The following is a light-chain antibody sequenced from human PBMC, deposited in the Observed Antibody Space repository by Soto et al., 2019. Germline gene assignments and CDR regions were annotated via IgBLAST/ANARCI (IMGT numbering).Light chain of an antibody. CDR3: SSYTGSSTLL. J-gene: IGLJ2*01. CDR1: SSDVGGYNY. CDR2: GVS. V-gene: IGLV2-14*03. Sequence: QSVLTQPASVSGSPGQSIPISCTGTSSDVGGYNYVSWYQHHPGKAPELMIYGVSNRPSGVSNRFSGSKSGNTASLTISGLQAEDEADYYCSSYTGSSTLLFGGGTKLTVL.